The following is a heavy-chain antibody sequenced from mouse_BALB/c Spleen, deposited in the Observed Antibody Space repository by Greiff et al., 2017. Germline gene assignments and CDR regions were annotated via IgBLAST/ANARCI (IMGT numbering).Heavy chain of an antibody. Sequence: EVQLVESGGGLVKPGGSLKLSCAASGFAFSSYDMSWVRQTPEKRLEWVAYISSGGGSTYYPDTVKGRFTISRDNAKNTLYLQMSSLKSEDTAMYYCARQETVGGYFDYWGQGTTLTVSS. D-gene: IGHD1-1*01. V-gene: IGHV5-12-1*01. J-gene: IGHJ2*01. CDR3: ARQETVGGYFDY. CDR1: GFAFSSYD. CDR2: ISSGGGST.